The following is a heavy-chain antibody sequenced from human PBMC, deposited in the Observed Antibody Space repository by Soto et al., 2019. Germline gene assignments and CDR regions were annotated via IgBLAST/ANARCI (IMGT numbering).Heavy chain of an antibody. CDR1: GFTFSSYS. D-gene: IGHD1-1*01. Sequence: GGSLRLSCAASGFTFSSYSMNWVRQAPGKGLEWVSHISSTNSTIYYADSVKGRFTISRDNAKNSLYLQMNSLRAEDTAVYFCARVVNWNDQWPTRFYFDYWGQGTLVTVSS. J-gene: IGHJ4*02. CDR2: ISSTNSTI. V-gene: IGHV3-48*01. CDR3: ARVVNWNDQWPTRFYFDY.